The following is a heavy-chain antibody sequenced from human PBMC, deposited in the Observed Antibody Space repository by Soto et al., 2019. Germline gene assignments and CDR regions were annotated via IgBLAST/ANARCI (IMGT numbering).Heavy chain of an antibody. D-gene: IGHD2-2*01. CDR1: GYTFTSYG. Sequence: QVQLVQSGAEVKKPGASVKVSCKASGYTFTSYGISWVRQAPGQGLEWMGWISAYNGNTNYAQKLQGRVTMTTDTATSKAYMELRSLRSDDTAVYYCARDIVVVPAAMGRDYYFDYWGQGTLVTVSS. CDR2: ISAYNGNT. V-gene: IGHV1-18*01. CDR3: ARDIVVVPAAMGRDYYFDY. J-gene: IGHJ4*02.